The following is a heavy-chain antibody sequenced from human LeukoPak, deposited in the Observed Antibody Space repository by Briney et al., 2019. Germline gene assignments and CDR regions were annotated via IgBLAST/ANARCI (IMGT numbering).Heavy chain of an antibody. Sequence: GTLRLSCEASGSAFSRYGMNWVRQPPGKGLEWIGSIYHSGSTYYNPSLKSRVTISVDTSKNQFSLNMSSVTAADTAVYYCARKTIWFGDRWFDPWGQGTLVTVSS. CDR2: IYHSGST. D-gene: IGHD3-10*01. V-gene: IGHV4-34*01. J-gene: IGHJ5*02. CDR1: GSAFSRYG. CDR3: ARKTIWFGDRWFDP.